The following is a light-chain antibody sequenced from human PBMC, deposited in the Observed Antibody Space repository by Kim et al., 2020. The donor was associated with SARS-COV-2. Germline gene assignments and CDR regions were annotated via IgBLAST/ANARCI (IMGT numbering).Light chain of an antibody. J-gene: IGLJ1*01. CDR2: DVS. CDR3: SSYTSSSPLV. Sequence: QSALTQPASVSGSPGQSITISCTGTSSDVGGYNYVSWYQQHPGKAPKLMIYDVSKRPSGVSNRFSGSKSGNTASLTISGPQAEDEADYYCSSYTSSSPLVFGTGTKVTVL. CDR1: SSDVGGYNY. V-gene: IGLV2-14*01.